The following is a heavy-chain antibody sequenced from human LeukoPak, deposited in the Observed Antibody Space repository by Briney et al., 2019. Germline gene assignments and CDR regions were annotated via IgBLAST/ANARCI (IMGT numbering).Heavy chain of an antibody. V-gene: IGHV3-20*04. CDR1: GVTFDDYG. CDR3: ARYYYDSSGYLYYFDY. Sequence: GGSLRLSCAASGVTFDDYGMSWVRQAPGKGLEWVSGINWNGGSTGYADSVKGRFTISRDNAKNSLYLQMNSLRAEDTALYYCARYYYDSSGYLYYFDYWGQGTLVTVSS. D-gene: IGHD3-22*01. CDR2: INWNGGST. J-gene: IGHJ4*02.